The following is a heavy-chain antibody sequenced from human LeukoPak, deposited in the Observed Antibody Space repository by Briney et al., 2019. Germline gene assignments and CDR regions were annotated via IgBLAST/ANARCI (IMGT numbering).Heavy chain of an antibody. J-gene: IGHJ4*02. CDR3: ARDPSTWNGYSDY. V-gene: IGHV3-30*02. Sequence: GGSLRLSCGASGFTFSNYGMLWVRQAPGKGLEWVAFIRYDGNNKLYADSVKGRFTISRDSAKNSVYLQMDSLRAEDTAVYYCARDPSTWNGYSDYWGQGTLVTVSS. D-gene: IGHD3-3*01. CDR2: IRYDGNNK. CDR1: GFTFSNYG.